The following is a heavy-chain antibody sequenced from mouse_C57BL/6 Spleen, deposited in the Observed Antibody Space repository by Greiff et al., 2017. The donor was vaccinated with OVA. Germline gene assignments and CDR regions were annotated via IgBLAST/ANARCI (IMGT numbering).Heavy chain of an antibody. CDR3: ARYRGYSYYFDY. Sequence: QVQLQQSGAELVKPGASVKLSCKASGYTFTSYWMQWVKQRPGQGLEWIGEIDPSDSYTNYNQKFKGKATLTVDTSSSTAYMQLSSLTSEDSAVYYCARYRGYSYYFDYWGQGTTLTVSS. D-gene: IGHD2-3*01. J-gene: IGHJ2*01. CDR2: IDPSDSYT. CDR1: GYTFTSYW. V-gene: IGHV1-50*01.